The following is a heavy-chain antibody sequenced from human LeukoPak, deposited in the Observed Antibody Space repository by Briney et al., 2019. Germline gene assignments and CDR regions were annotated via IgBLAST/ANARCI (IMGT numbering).Heavy chain of an antibody. D-gene: IGHD6-19*01. Sequence: SETLSLTCTVSGGSISSYYWSWIRQPPGKGLEWIGYIYYSGSTNYNPSLKSRVTISVDTSKNQFSLKLSSVTAADPAVYYCARDPRIAVAPDAFDIWGQGTMVTVSS. V-gene: IGHV4-59*01. CDR3: ARDPRIAVAPDAFDI. CDR1: GGSISSYY. J-gene: IGHJ3*02. CDR2: IYYSGST.